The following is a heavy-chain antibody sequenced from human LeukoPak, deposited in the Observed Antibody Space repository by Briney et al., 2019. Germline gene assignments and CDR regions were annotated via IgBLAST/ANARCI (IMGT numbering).Heavy chain of an antibody. CDR2: IYPGDSDT. Sequence: GESLKISCKGSGYSFTNYWIGWVRQLPGKGLEWMGIIYPGDSDTRYSPSFQGQVTISADKSISTAYLQWSSLKASDTAMYYCARHGSVTIFGVVIKDYYYYMDVWGKGTTVTVSS. J-gene: IGHJ6*03. D-gene: IGHD3-3*01. CDR1: GYSFTNYW. CDR3: ARHGSVTIFGVVIKDYYYYMDV. V-gene: IGHV5-51*01.